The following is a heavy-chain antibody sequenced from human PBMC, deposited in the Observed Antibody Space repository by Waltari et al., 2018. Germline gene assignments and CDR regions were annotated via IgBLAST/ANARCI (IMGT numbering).Heavy chain of an antibody. Sequence: QVQLQESGPGLVKPSQTLSLTCTVSGGSISSGSYYWSWIRQPAGKGLEWIGRIYTSGSTNYNPALKSRVTISGDTSKNQFSLKLSSVTAADTAVYYCAREQRYYDSSGHDAFDIWGQGTMVTVSS. J-gene: IGHJ3*02. D-gene: IGHD3-22*01. CDR3: AREQRYYDSSGHDAFDI. CDR2: IYTSGST. V-gene: IGHV4-61*02. CDR1: GGSISSGSYY.